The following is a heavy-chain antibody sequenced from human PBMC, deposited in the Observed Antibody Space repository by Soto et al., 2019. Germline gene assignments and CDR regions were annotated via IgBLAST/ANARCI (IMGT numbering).Heavy chain of an antibody. CDR1: GFTLSNYG. CDR2: IWYNGSNK. J-gene: IGHJ4*02. D-gene: IGHD3-16*01. V-gene: IGHV3-33*01. Sequence: GGSLRLSCAASGFTLSNYGMHWVRQAPGKXLAWVAVIWYNGSNKYSADSVKGRSTISRDNSKNARYLQMNSLRAEDTAVYYCARVMSPCPTSDLLAWNDYWGQGTLVTVSS. CDR3: ARVMSPCPTSDLLAWNDY.